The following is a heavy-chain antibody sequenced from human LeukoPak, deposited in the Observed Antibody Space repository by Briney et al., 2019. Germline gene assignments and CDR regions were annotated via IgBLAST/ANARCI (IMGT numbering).Heavy chain of an antibody. D-gene: IGHD5-18*01. CDR2: IYPGDSHT. CDR1: GYSFINYW. J-gene: IGHJ5*02. V-gene: IGHV5-51*01. Sequence: GDSLKISCKASGYSFINYWIGWVRQMPGKGLEWMGLIYPGDSHTRYSPSFQGQVTISADKSISTAYLQWSSLKASDTAMYYCARHATAMVPPINWFDPWGQGTLVTVSS. CDR3: ARHATAMVPPINWFDP.